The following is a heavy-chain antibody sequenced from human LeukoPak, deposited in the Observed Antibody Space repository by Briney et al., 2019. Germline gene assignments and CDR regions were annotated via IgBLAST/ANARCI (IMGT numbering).Heavy chain of an antibody. V-gene: IGHV4-34*01. CDR3: AREKASGWYPIDY. CDR1: GGSFSGYY. CDR2: INHSGST. D-gene: IGHD6-19*01. Sequence: SETLSLACAVYGGSFSGYYWSWIRQPPGKGLEWIGEINHSGSTNYNPSLKSRVTISVDTSKNQFSLKLSSVTAADTAVYYCAREKASGWYPIDYWGQGTLVTVSS. J-gene: IGHJ4*02.